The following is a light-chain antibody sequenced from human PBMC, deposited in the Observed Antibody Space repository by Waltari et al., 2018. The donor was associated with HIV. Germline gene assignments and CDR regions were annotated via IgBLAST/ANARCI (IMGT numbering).Light chain of an antibody. CDR3: AAWDDSLNGVV. CDR1: SSNIGRNT. V-gene: IGLV1-44*01. J-gene: IGLJ2*01. CDR2: SNN. Sequence: QSVLTQPPSASGTPGQRVTIPCSGSSSNIGRNTVNWYQQLPGTAPKLLIYSNNQWPSGVPDRFSGSKSGTSASLAISGLQSEDEADYYCAAWDDSLNGVVFGGGTKLTVL.